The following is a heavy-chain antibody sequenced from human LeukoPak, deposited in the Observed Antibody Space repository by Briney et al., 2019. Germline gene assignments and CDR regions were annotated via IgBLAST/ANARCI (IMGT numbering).Heavy chain of an antibody. CDR2: ISGSGGRT. V-gene: IGHV3-23*01. J-gene: IGHJ4*02. Sequence: GGSLRLSWAADRFTFSTLGTRCVSPAERKLLEWVSGISGSGGRTYYTDSVKGRFTISKDNSKKMMYLQMHSVRGEDTAVYYCVAVAATGLDYWGQGTLVSVSS. CDR3: VAVAATGLDY. D-gene: IGHD6-19*01. CDR1: RFTFSTLG.